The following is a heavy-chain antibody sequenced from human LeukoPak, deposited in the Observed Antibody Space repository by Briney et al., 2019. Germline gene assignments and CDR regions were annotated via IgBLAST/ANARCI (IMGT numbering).Heavy chain of an antibody. CDR3: TREDWDFDS. CDR1: GFIFRNYG. Sequence: GGSLRLSCAASGFIFRNYGMHWVRQAPGKGLEWVACIRYDGSKYADSVKGRFTISRDDSNNMAYLQMDSLKNEDTAVYYRTREDWDFDSWGQGTPVSVSS. V-gene: IGHV3-30*02. J-gene: IGHJ4*02. CDR2: IRYDGS. D-gene: IGHD3/OR15-3a*01.